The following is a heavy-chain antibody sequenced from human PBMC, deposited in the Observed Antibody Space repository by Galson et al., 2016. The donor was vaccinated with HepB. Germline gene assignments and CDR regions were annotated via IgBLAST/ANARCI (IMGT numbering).Heavy chain of an antibody. CDR2: IIPMFGTTNYA. J-gene: IGHJ4*02. CDR1: GGIFSNYA. CDR3: ARVKGWSTSGPDYYFDY. D-gene: IGHD6-25*01. Sequence: SVKVSCKASGGIFSNYAISWVRQAPGQGLEWMGGIIPMFGTTNYANYAQKFQGRVTISADESTSTAYMELSSLRSEDTAAYYCARVKGWSTSGPDYYFDYWGQGTLVTVSS. V-gene: IGHV1-69*13.